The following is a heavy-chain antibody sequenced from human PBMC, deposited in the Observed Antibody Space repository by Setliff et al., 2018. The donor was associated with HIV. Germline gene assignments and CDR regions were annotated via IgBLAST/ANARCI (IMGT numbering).Heavy chain of an antibody. D-gene: IGHD3-22*01. CDR2: IFYTGSA. Sequence: SETLSLTCTVSGGSISSHYWRWIRKPPGKGLEWIAYIFYTGSANYNPSLQSRATISVDTSKNQFSLKLNSVTTADSAVYYCARVRYYYDSSGPAMYFFDYWGRGTLVTVSS. J-gene: IGHJ4*02. CDR3: ARVRYYYDSSGPAMYFFDY. CDR1: GGSISSHY. V-gene: IGHV4-59*11.